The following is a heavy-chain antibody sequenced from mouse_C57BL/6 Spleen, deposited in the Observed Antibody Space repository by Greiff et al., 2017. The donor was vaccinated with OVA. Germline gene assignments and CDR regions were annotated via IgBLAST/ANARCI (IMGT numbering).Heavy chain of an antibody. V-gene: IGHV1-50*01. CDR3: ARREYGSSAY. J-gene: IGHJ3*01. CDR2: IDPSDSYT. CDR1: GYTFTSYW. D-gene: IGHD1-1*01. Sequence: VQLQQPGAELVKPGASVKLSCKASGYTFTSYWMQWVKQRPGQGLEWIGEIDPSDSYTNYNQKFKGKATLTVATSSSTAYMQLSSLTSEDSAVYYCARREYGSSAYWGQGTLVTVSA.